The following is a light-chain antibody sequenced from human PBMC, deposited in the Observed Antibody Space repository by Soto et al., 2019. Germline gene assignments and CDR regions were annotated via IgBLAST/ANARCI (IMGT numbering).Light chain of an antibody. CDR3: QQYNSYRT. CDR1: QSISSW. J-gene: IGKJ1*01. V-gene: IGKV1-5*01. CDR2: DAS. Sequence: DIQMTQSPSTRSASVGDRVTITCRASQSISSWLAWYQQKPGEAPKLLIYDASSLESGVPSRFSGSGSGTEFTLTISRLQPDDFATYYCQQYNSYRTFGQGTKVEIK.